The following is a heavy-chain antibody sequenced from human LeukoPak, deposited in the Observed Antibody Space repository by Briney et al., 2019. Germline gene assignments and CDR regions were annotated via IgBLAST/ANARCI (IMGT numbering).Heavy chain of an antibody. V-gene: IGHV3-7*01. D-gene: IGHD3-10*01. Sequence: GGSLRLSCAASGFTFSSYGMSWVRQAPGKGLEWVANIKQDGSESYYVDSVKGRFTISRDNAKNSLYLQMNSLRAEDTAVYYCARLQYSFLYGSGSYGVDYWGQGTLVTVSS. CDR2: IKQDGSES. CDR3: ARLQYSFLYGSGSYGVDY. J-gene: IGHJ4*02. CDR1: GFTFSSYG.